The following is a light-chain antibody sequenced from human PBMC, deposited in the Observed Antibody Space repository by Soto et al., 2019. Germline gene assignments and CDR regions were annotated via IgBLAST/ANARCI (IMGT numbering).Light chain of an antibody. J-gene: IGKJ4*01. CDR1: QSVGSD. CDR3: QQYNNWLT. V-gene: IGKV3-15*01. Sequence: EIVMTQSPATLSVSPGERATLSCRASQSVGSDLAWYQQKPGQAPRLVIYGASTRATGIPARFSGSGSGTEFTLTISSLQSEDFAVYYCQQYNNWLTFGGGTKVDI. CDR2: GAS.